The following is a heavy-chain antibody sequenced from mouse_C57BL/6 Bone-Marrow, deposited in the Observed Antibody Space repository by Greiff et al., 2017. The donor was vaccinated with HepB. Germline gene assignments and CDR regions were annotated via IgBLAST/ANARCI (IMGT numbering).Heavy chain of an antibody. J-gene: IGHJ2*01. CDR1: GYTFTNYW. CDR3: ARWSTTVVAPDYFDY. D-gene: IGHD1-1*01. Sequence: VKLQESGAELVRPGTSVKMSCKASGYTFTNYWIGWAKQRPGHGLEWIGDIYPGGGYTNYNEKFKGKATLTADKSSSTAYMQFSSLTSEDSAIYYCARWSTTVVAPDYFDYWGQGTTLTVSS. CDR2: IYPGGGYT. V-gene: IGHV1-63*01.